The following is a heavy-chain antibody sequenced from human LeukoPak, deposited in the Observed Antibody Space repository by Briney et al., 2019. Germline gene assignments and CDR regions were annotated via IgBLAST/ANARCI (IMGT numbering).Heavy chain of an antibody. CDR1: GGSFSGYY. Sequence: SETLSLTCAVYGGSFSGYYWIWIRQPPGKGLEWIGEINHSGSTNYNPSLKSRVTISVDTSKNQFSLKLSPVTAADTAVYYCARGEGSSTLFSMDVWGKGTTVTVSS. D-gene: IGHD2-2*01. CDR2: INHSGST. CDR3: ARGEGSSTLFSMDV. V-gene: IGHV4-34*01. J-gene: IGHJ6*03.